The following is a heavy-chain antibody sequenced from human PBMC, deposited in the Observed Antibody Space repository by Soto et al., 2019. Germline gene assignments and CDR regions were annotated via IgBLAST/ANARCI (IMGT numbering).Heavy chain of an antibody. V-gene: IGHV3-7*03. CDR1: GFTFSSYW. CDR2: IKQDGNDK. CDR3: AKGRYNDILTGYYYSDH. Sequence: GGSLRLSCAASGFTFSSYWMSWVRQAPGKGLEWVSNIKQDGNDKYYVDSVKGRFTISRDNAKNTLYLQMNSLRADDTAVYYCAKGRYNDILTGYYYSDHWGQGT. D-gene: IGHD3-9*01. J-gene: IGHJ4*02.